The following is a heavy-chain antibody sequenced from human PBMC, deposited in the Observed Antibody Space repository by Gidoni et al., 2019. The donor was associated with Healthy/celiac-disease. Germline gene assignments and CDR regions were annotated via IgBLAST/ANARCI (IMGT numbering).Heavy chain of an antibody. V-gene: IGHV3-64*01. CDR1: GFTFSSYA. Sequence: QLVASGVGLVQPGVSLRLSCTASGFTFSSYARHWVRQAPGKGMEYVSAISSNGGSTYYANSVKGRFTIARDNSKNKLYLKMGSTRAEDMAVYYGARDQVVQAFRCEYWGQGTLVTVSS. CDR2: ISSNGGST. D-gene: IGHD2-2*01. J-gene: IGHJ4*02. CDR3: ARDQVVQAFRCEY.